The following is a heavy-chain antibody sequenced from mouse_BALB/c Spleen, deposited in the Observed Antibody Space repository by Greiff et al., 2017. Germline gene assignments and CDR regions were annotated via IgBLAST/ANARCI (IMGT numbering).Heavy chain of an antibody. J-gene: IGHJ2*01. CDR2: IYPSDSYT. Sequence: VQLQQPGAELVRPGASVKLSCKASGYTFTSYWINWVKQRPGQGLEWIGNIYPSDSYTNYNQKFKDKATLTVDKSSSTAYMQLSSPTSEDSAVYYCTRSRAYGNYYFDYWGQGTTLTVSS. V-gene: IGHV1-69*02. CDR1: GYTFTSYW. D-gene: IGHD2-1*01. CDR3: TRSRAYGNYYFDY.